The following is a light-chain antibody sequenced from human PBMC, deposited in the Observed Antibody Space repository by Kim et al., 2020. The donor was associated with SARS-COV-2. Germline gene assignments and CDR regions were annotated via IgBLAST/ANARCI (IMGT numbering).Light chain of an antibody. V-gene: IGKV3-15*01. J-gene: IGKJ2*01. CDR3: HQYNNWHS. CDR1: QSVSSN. Sequence: EIVMTQSPATLSVSPGERAALSCRASQSVSSNLAWYRQKPGQAPRLLIYGASTRATGIPARFSGSGSGTEFTLTISSLQSEDFAIYYCHQYNNWHSFGQGTKLDI. CDR2: GAS.